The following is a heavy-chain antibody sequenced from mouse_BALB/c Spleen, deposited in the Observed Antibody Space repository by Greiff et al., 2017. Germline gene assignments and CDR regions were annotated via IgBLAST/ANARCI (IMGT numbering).Heavy chain of an antibody. D-gene: IGHD2-3*01. V-gene: IGHV5-9-3*01. CDR2: ISSGGSYT. Sequence: EVQLVESGGGLVKPGGSLKLSCAASGFTFSSYAMSWVRQTPEKRLEWVATISSGGSYTYYPDSVKGRFTISRDNAKNTLYLQMSSLRSEDTAMYYCARRRDGYYPFAYWGQGTLVTVSA. J-gene: IGHJ3*01. CDR3: ARRRDGYYPFAY. CDR1: GFTFSSYA.